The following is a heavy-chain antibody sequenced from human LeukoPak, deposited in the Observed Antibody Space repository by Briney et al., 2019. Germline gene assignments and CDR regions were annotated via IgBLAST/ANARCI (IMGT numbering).Heavy chain of an antibody. V-gene: IGHV3-48*01. Sequence: GGSLRLSCEASGFIFSSYSMNWVRQAPGKGLEWISKINSGSTTIYYKDSVRGRFTISRDNAKNSLSLQMNNLRVEDTAVYYCARDSPRLSSWGQGTLVTVSS. CDR1: GFIFSSYS. CDR2: INSGSTTI. CDR3: ARDSPRLSS. D-gene: IGHD2-2*01. J-gene: IGHJ5*02.